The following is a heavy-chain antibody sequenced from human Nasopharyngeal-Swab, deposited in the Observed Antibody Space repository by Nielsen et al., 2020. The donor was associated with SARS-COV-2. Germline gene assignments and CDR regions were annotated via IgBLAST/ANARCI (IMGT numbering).Heavy chain of an antibody. Sequence: GESLKISCAASGFTFSTYSMNWVRQAPGKGLEWVSYISSSSSTIYYADSVKGRFTISRDNAKNSLYLQMNSLRAEDTAVYYCAREIAYYDFWSGYPGFDYWGQGTLVTVSS. J-gene: IGHJ4*02. D-gene: IGHD3-3*01. CDR1: GFTFSTYS. CDR2: ISSSSSTI. V-gene: IGHV3-48*04. CDR3: AREIAYYDFWSGYPGFDY.